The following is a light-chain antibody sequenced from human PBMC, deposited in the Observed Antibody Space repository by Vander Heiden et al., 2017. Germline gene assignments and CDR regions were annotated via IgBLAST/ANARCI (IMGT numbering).Light chain of an antibody. CDR2: GKS. Sequence: QSVLTQPPSVSGAPGQRVTLSCTGGSCNIGGGFDVHWYQQLPRAAPKLLMDGKSNRPSGGVARFSDAKSDASAALATTGLQAEDEADYYWRSYDSSMSAWVFGGGTKLTV. CDR3: RSYDSSMSAWV. CDR1: SCNIGGGFD. V-gene: IGLV1-40*01. J-gene: IGLJ3*02.